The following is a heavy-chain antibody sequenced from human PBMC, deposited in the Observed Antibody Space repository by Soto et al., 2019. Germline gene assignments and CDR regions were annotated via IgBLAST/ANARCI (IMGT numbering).Heavy chain of an antibody. CDR1: GYTLTSYA. J-gene: IGHJ6*02. Sequence: QVQLVQSGAEVKKPGASVKVSCKTSGYTLTSYAMHWVRQAPGQRLEWMGWINAGDGDTKYSQKFQGRVTITRDTSATTANMRGISRKSEDTAIFYCGGKTRPCVWYSHYSGPDVWGQGTTVTVSS. CDR2: INAGDGDT. V-gene: IGHV1-3*01. D-gene: IGHD3-16*01. CDR3: GGKTRPCVWYSHYSGPDV.